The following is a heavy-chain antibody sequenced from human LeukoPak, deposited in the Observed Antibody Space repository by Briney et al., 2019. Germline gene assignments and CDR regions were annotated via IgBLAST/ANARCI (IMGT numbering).Heavy chain of an antibody. CDR3: AKDRIGLDALHPYYFDY. Sequence: PGGSLRLSCAASGFTFSSYGMHWVRQAPGKGLEWVAFIRYNGSNKYYADSVKGRFTISRDNSKNTLYLQMNSLRAEDTAVYYCAKDRIGLDALHPYYFDYWGQGTLVTVSS. D-gene: IGHD3/OR15-3a*01. CDR2: IRYNGSNK. J-gene: IGHJ4*02. CDR1: GFTFSSYG. V-gene: IGHV3-30*02.